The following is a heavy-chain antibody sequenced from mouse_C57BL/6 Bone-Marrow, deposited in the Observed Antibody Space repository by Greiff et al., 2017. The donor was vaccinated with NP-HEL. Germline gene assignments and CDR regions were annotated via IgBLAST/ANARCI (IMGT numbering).Heavy chain of an antibody. D-gene: IGHD2-14*01. CDR2: ISSGGSYT. CDR1: GFTFSSYG. Sequence: EVQVVDSGGDLVKPGGSLKLSCAASGFTFSSYGMSWVRQTPDKRLEWVATISSGGSYTYYPDSVKGRFTISRDNAKNTLYLQMSSLKSEDTAMYYCARQGYDGLDYWGQGTTLTVSS. CDR3: ARQGYDGLDY. V-gene: IGHV5-6*01. J-gene: IGHJ2*01.